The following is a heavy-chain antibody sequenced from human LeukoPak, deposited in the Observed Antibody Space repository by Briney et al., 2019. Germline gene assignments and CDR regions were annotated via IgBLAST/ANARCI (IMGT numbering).Heavy chain of an antibody. CDR2: ISSSGSTI. V-gene: IGHV3-48*03. CDR1: GFTFSNYE. J-gene: IGHJ4*02. CDR3: ARGRAPIDY. Sequence: PGGSLRLSCAASGFTFSNYEINWVRQAPGKGLEWVSHISSSGSTIYYADSVKGRFTISRDNAKNSLYLQMNNLRAEDTAVYYCARGRAPIDYWGQGTLVTVSS.